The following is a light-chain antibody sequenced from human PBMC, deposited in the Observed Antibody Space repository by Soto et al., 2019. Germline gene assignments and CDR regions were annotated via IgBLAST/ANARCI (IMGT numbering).Light chain of an antibody. J-gene: IGKJ1*01. CDR1: QTIDKK. V-gene: IGKV1-5*01. Sequence: DIQMTQSPSTQSASVGDRVTITCRASQTIDKKLAWYQQKPGKAPKLLIFDASTLESGVPSRFSGSGSGTEFSLSINSLQPDDLATYYCQQYDLYWTFGQGTKVDSK. CDR2: DAS. CDR3: QQYDLYWT.